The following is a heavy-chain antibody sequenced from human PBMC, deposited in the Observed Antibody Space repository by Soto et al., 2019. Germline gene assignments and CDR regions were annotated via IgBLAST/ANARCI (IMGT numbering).Heavy chain of an antibody. Sequence: SVKVSCKASGGTFSSYTISWVRQAPGQGLEWMGRIIPILGIANYAQKFQGRVTITADKSTSTAYMELSSLRSEDTAVYYCARDAGLYGSGSDDPNYYDSGMDVWGQGSTVTVSS. J-gene: IGHJ6*02. V-gene: IGHV1-69*04. D-gene: IGHD3-10*01. CDR2: IIPILGIA. CDR3: ARDAGLYGSGSDDPNYYDSGMDV. CDR1: GGTFSSYT.